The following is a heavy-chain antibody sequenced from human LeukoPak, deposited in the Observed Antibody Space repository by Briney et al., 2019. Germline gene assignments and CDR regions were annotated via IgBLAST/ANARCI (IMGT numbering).Heavy chain of an antibody. CDR2: ISSSSNKI. CDR3: ARSGLRFLELLDY. CDR1: GFTFSGYS. J-gene: IGHJ4*02. D-gene: IGHD3-3*01. V-gene: IGHV3-48*02. Sequence: GGSLRLSCAASGFTFSGYSMNWVRQAPGKGLEWVSYISSSSNKIYYADSMKGRFITSRDNAKNSLYLQMNSLRDEDTALYYCARSGLRFLELLDYWGQGTLVTVSS.